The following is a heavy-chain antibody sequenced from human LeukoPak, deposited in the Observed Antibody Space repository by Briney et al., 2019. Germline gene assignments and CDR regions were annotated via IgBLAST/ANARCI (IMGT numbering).Heavy chain of an antibody. Sequence: GRSPRLSCAASGFTFDDYAMHWVRQVPGKGLEWVSGISWNSGSIGYGDSVKGRFIISRDNAKNSLYLQMNSLRAEDTALYYCAKDRRYYDSSGSFDYWGQGTLVTVSS. CDR1: GFTFDDYA. V-gene: IGHV3-9*01. CDR2: ISWNSGSI. CDR3: AKDRRYYDSSGSFDY. J-gene: IGHJ4*02. D-gene: IGHD3-22*01.